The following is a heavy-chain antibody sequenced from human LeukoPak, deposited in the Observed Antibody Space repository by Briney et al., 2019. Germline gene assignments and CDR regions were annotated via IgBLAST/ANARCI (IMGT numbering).Heavy chain of an antibody. CDR2: ISGSGGST. D-gene: IGHD1-14*01. J-gene: IGHJ4*02. CDR3: ARVQGGGFRTADY. V-gene: IGHV3-23*01. Sequence: PGGTLRLSCAASGFTFSSYGMSWVRQAPGNGLEWVSAISGSGGSTYYADSVKGRFTISRDNSKNTLFLQMNSLRDEDTAIYYCARVQGGGFRTADYWGQGTLVAVSS. CDR1: GFTFSSYG.